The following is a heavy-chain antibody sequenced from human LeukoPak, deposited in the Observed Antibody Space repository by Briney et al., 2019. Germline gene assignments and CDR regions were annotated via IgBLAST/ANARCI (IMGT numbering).Heavy chain of an antibody. D-gene: IGHD6-19*01. CDR1: GGSFSGYS. Sequence: SETLSLTCAVYGGSFSGYSWSWIRQPPGKGLEWIGEINHSGITNYSPSLKSRVTISVDTSKNQFSLKLSSVTAADTAVYYCAREPGYSSDFLDWGQGTLVTVSS. CDR2: INHSGIT. V-gene: IGHV4-34*01. J-gene: IGHJ4*02. CDR3: AREPGYSSDFLD.